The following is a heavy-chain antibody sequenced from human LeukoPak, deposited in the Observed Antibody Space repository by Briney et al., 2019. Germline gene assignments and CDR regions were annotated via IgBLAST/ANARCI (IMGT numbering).Heavy chain of an antibody. CDR3: ARDPSDYYGPGSFDY. CDR2: ISGYNGNT. D-gene: IGHD3-10*01. J-gene: IGHJ4*02. V-gene: IGHV1-18*01. CDR1: GYTLTSYG. Sequence: ASVKVSCKASGYTLTSYGISWVRQAPGQGLEWMGWISGYNGNTNYAQKFQGRVTMTTDTSTSTAYMELRSPRSDDTAVYYCARDPSDYYGPGSFDYWGQGTLVTVSS.